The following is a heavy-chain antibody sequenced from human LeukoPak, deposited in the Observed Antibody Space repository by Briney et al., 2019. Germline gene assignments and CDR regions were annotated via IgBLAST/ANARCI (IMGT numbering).Heavy chain of an antibody. J-gene: IGHJ4*02. CDR2: IYYSGST. Sequence: SETLSLTCTVSGGSIGSYYWSWIRQPPGKGLEWIGYIYYSGSTNYNPSLKSRVTISVDTSKNQFSLKLSSVTAADTAVYYCASLVGATEYYFDYWGQGTLVTVSS. D-gene: IGHD1-26*01. CDR1: GGSIGSYY. V-gene: IGHV4-59*08. CDR3: ASLVGATEYYFDY.